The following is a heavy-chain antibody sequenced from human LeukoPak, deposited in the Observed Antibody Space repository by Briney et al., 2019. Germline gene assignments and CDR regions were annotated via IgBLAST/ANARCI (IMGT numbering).Heavy chain of an antibody. CDR2: IYTSGST. V-gene: IGHV4-4*07. CDR3: ARVRGSSGSYEYYHYMDV. J-gene: IGHJ6*03. CDR1: GGSISSFY. D-gene: IGHD1-26*01. Sequence: SETLSLTCTVSGGSISSFYWSWIRQPAGKGLEWIGRIYTSGSTNYNPSLKSRVTMSVDTSKKQFSLKLSSVTAADTAVYYCARVRGSSGSYEYYHYMDVWGKGTTVTISS.